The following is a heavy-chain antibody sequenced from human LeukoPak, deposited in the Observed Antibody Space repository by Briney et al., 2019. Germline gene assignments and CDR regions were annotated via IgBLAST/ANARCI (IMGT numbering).Heavy chain of an antibody. Sequence: PSETLSLTCTVSGDSVRTYYWSWIRQSPVKGLEWLGYIYYSVTTAYNPSVKGRLLISVDTSENQISLELSSVTPSHTAVYYCPRQLIEEGSTRRNAFDIWGQGAKVIVSS. J-gene: IGHJ3*02. D-gene: IGHD1-14*01. CDR1: GDSVRTYY. CDR2: IYYSVTT. V-gene: IGHV4-59*08. CDR3: PRQLIEEGSTRRNAFDI.